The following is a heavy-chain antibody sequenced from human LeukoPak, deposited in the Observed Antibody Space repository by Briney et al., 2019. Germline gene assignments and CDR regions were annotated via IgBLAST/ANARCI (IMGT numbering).Heavy chain of an antibody. D-gene: IGHD2-2*01. V-gene: IGHV3-23*01. CDR1: GFTFSSYA. J-gene: IGHJ5*02. CDR3: AKDNRCSSTSCHFNWFDP. CDR2: ISGSGGST. Sequence: GGSLRLSCAASGFTFSSYATSWVRQAPGKGLEWVSAISGSGGSTYYADSVKGRFTISRDNSKNTLYLQMNSLRAEDTAVYYCAKDNRCSSTSCHFNWFDPWGQGTLVTVSS.